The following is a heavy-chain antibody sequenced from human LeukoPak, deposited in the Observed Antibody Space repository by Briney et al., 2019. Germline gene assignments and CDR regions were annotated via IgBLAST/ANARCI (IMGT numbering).Heavy chain of an antibody. J-gene: IGHJ3*01. CDR1: GFTFRDYA. V-gene: IGHV3-9*01. CDR3: AKASTNFGYKGDAFDV. CDR2: ISSDGRTI. Sequence: GGSLRLSCAASGFTFRDYAMNWGRQAPGKGLEWVSGISSDGRTINYADSVKGRFTISRDDAKNSLYLHMNSLRPEDTALYYCAKASTNFGYKGDAFDVWGRGTMVAVSS. D-gene: IGHD2-8*01.